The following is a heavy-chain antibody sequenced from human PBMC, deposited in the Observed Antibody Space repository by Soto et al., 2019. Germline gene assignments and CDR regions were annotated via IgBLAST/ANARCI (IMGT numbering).Heavy chain of an antibody. J-gene: IGHJ6*02. D-gene: IGHD3-3*01. CDR3: ASIGYYDFWSGSPVGYYYYGMDV. CDR2: IYYSGST. CDR1: GGSISSSSYY. V-gene: IGHV4-39*01. Sequence: SETLSLTCTVSGGSISSSSYYWGWIRQPPGQGLEWIGSIYYSGSTYYNPSLKSRVTISVDTSKNQFSLKLSSVTAADTAVYYCASIGYYDFWSGSPVGYYYYGMDVWGQGTTVTVSS.